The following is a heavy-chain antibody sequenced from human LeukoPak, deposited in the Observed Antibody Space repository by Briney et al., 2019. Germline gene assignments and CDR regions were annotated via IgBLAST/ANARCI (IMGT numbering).Heavy chain of an antibody. CDR1: GFTFSSYG. V-gene: IGHV3-30*18. Sequence: GGSLRPSCAASGFTFSSYGMHWVRQAPGKGLEWVAVISYDGSNKYYADSVKGRFTISRDNSKNTLYLQMNSLRAEDTAVYYCAKDPWGSGYAYYFDYWGQGTLVTVSS. CDR2: ISYDGSNK. D-gene: IGHD5-12*01. CDR3: AKDPWGSGYAYYFDY. J-gene: IGHJ4*02.